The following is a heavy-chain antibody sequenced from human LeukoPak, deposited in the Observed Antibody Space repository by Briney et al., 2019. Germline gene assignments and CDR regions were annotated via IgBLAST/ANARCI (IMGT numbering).Heavy chain of an antibody. D-gene: IGHD4-23*01. J-gene: IGHJ3*02. CDR1: GFTVSSNY. Sequence: GGSLRLSCAASGFTVSSNYMSWVRQAPGKGLEWVSVIYSGGSTYYADSVKGRFTISRDNSKNTPYLQMNSLRAEDTAVYYCARGVYGGNGGDAFDIWGQGTMVTVSS. CDR3: ARGVYGGNGGDAFDI. V-gene: IGHV3-53*01. CDR2: IYSGGST.